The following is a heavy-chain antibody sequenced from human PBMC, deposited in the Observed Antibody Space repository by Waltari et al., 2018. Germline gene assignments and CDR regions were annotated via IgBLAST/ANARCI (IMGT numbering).Heavy chain of an antibody. D-gene: IGHD4-17*01. Sequence: QVQLVESGGGVVQPGRSLRLSCAASGFTFSSYAMHWVRQAPGKGLEWVAVISYDGSNKYYADSVKGRFTISIDNSKNTLYLQMNSLRAEDTAVYYCARVAQTTVVTPRFDYWGQGTLVTVSS. CDR3: ARVAQTTVVTPRFDY. CDR2: ISYDGSNK. CDR1: GFTFSSYA. V-gene: IGHV3-30*01. J-gene: IGHJ4*02.